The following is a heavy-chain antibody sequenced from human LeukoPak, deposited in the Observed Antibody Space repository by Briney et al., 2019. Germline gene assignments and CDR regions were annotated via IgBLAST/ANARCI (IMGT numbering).Heavy chain of an antibody. CDR1: GFTFSSYW. CDR2: KKQDGSEK. D-gene: IGHD2-2*01. J-gene: IGHJ3*02. V-gene: IGHV3-7*01. CDR3: ATYCSSTSCLSDAFDI. Sequence: PGGSLRLSCAASGFTFSSYWMSWVRQAPGKGLEWVANKKQDGSEKYYVDSVKGRFTISSDNAKNSLYLQMNSLRAEDTAVYYCATYCSSTSCLSDAFDIWGQGTMVTVSS.